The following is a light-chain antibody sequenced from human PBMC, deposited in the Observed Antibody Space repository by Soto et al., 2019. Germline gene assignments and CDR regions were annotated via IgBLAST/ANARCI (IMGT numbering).Light chain of an antibody. CDR1: QSVLYSSNNKNY. CDR2: WAS. V-gene: IGKV4-1*01. Sequence: DIVMTQSPDSLAVSLGERATINCKSSQSVLYSSNNKNYLAWYQQKPGQPPKLLIYWASTRESGVPDRFSGSGSGTDFTLTISSLQAEDVAVYYCQNYYNTPRTFGQGTKLEIK. J-gene: IGKJ2*01. CDR3: QNYYNTPRT.